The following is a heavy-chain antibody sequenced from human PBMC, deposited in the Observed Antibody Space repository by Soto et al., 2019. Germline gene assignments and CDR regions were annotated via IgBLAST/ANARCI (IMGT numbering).Heavy chain of an antibody. D-gene: IGHD3-10*01. Sequence: GASVKVSCKASGYTFTSYGISWVRQAPGQGLEWMGWISAYNGNTNYAQKLQGRVTMTTDTSASTAYMELRSLRSDDTAVYYCARDREWYYGPSHAFDIWGQGTTVTVSS. CDR2: ISAYNGNT. J-gene: IGHJ3*02. CDR3: ARDREWYYGPSHAFDI. CDR1: GYTFTSYG. V-gene: IGHV1-18*01.